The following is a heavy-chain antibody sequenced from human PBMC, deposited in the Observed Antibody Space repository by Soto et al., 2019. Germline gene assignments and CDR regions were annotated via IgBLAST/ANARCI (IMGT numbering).Heavy chain of an antibody. CDR1: GFTFSSYG. CDR3: ARCDGGSCYHFDY. D-gene: IGHD2-15*01. J-gene: IGHJ4*02. V-gene: IGHV3-33*01. CDR2: IWYDGSNK. Sequence: QAGGSLRLSCAASGFTFSSYGMHWVRQAPGKGLEWVAVIWYDGSNKYYADSVKGRFTISRDNSKNTLYLQMNSLRAEDTAVYYCARCDGGSCYHFDYWGQGTLVTVSS.